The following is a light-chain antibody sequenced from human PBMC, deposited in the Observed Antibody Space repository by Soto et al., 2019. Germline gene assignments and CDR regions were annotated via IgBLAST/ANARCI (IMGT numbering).Light chain of an antibody. Sequence: DIQMTQSPSTLSASIGDRVNITCRASQRIRSRLVWYQQKPGKAPKVPIYSASNLESGVPSRFNGSGSETEFTLTISSLQPFDVATYQCQHYNVYSTFGGGTKVDIK. CDR1: QRIRSR. V-gene: IGKV1-5*03. CDR2: SAS. J-gene: IGKJ4*01. CDR3: QHYNVYST.